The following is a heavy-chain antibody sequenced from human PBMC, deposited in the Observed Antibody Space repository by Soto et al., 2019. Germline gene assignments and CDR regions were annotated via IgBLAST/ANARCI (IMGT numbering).Heavy chain of an antibody. J-gene: IGHJ5*02. D-gene: IGHD3-22*01. V-gene: IGHV1-69*13. Sequence: SVKVSCKASGGTFSSYAISWVRQAPGQGLEWMGGIIPIFGTANYAQKFQGRVTITADESTSTAYMELSSLRSEDTAVYYCARAGSSGTGSFDPWGQGTLVTVSS. CDR2: IIPIFGTA. CDR3: ARAGSSGTGSFDP. CDR1: GGTFSSYA.